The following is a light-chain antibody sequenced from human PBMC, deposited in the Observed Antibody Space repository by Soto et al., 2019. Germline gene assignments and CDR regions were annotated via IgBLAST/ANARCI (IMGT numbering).Light chain of an antibody. CDR2: KAS. CDR3: QQYNSYSPLFT. CDR1: QSISSR. J-gene: IGKJ3*01. V-gene: IGKV1-5*03. Sequence: DIPMTQSPSTLSASVGDRVTITCRASQSISSRLAWYQQKPGKAPKLLISKASSLESGVPSRFSGSGSATEFTLTISSLQPDDFATYYCQQYNSYSPLFTFGPGTKVDIK.